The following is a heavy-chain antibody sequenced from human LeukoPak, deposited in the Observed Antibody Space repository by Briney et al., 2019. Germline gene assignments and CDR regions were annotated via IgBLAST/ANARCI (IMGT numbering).Heavy chain of an antibody. V-gene: IGHV3-23*01. D-gene: IGHD2-21*01. Sequence: PGGSLRLSCAASGFIFRTYAMSWVRQAPGKGLEWVSGTSGSGSNTYYADSVKGRFTISRDNSKNTLYLQMNSLRAEDTAVYYCARGEAYCGGDCPGGGDYWGQGTLVTVSS. CDR2: TSGSGSNT. CDR1: GFIFRTYA. CDR3: ARGEAYCGGDCPGGGDY. J-gene: IGHJ4*02.